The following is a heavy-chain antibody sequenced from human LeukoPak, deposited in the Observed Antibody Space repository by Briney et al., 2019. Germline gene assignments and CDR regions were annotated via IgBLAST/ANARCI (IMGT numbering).Heavy chain of an antibody. CDR2: INSDGSST. D-gene: IGHD3-22*01. CDR3: ARDGPSYYYDSSGYYT. V-gene: IGHV3-74*01. Sequence: GGSLRLSCAAYGFTFSSYWMHWVRQAPGKGLVWVSRINSDGSSTSYADSVKGRFTISRDNAKNTLYLQMNSLRAEDTAVYYCARDGPSYYYDSSGYYTWGQGTLVTVSS. J-gene: IGHJ5*02. CDR1: GFTFSSYW.